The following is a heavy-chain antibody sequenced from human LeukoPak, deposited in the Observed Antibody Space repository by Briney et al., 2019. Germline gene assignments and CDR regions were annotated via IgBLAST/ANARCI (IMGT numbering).Heavy chain of an antibody. D-gene: IGHD5-24*01. V-gene: IGHV3-23*01. CDR3: AKCRDGYNSEYYFDY. CDR1: GFTFSNAW. CDR2: ISGSGGST. J-gene: IGHJ4*02. Sequence: GGSLRLSCAASGFTFSNAWMSWVRQAPGKGLEWVSAISGSGGSTYYADSVKGRFTISRDNSKNTLYLQMNSLRAEDTAVYYCAKCRDGYNSEYYFDYWGQGTLVTVSS.